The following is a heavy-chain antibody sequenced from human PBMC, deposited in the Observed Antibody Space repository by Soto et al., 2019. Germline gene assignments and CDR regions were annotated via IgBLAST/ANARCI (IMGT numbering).Heavy chain of an antibody. CDR3: ARESDFRDSRGFYFYAIDV. D-gene: IGHD4-17*01. CDR2: INPNTGDT. J-gene: IGHJ6*02. CDR1: GYSLSDYH. Sequence: QVQLVQSGAEVKRPGASVKVSCKASGYSLSDYHIHWVRQAPGQGLEWMGRINPNTGDTDYAQNFEGSVTMSRDTSISTAYIELNRLRSDDTAVYYCARESDFRDSRGFYFYAIDVWGQGTTVTVSS. V-gene: IGHV1-2*06.